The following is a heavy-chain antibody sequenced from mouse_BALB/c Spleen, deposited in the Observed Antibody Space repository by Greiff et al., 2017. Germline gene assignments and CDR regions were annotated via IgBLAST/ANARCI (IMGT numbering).Heavy chain of an antibody. CDR2: IDPSDSET. CDR1: GFSFTSYW. CDR3: ARGGFAY. V-gene: IGHV1S126*01. Sequence: QVLLKQSGPQLVRPGASVKISCTASGFSFTSYWMHWVQQRPGQGLEWIGMIDPSDSETRLNQKFKDKATLTVDKSSSTDYMQLSSPTSEDSAVCYCARGGFAYWGQGTLVTVSA. J-gene: IGHJ3*01.